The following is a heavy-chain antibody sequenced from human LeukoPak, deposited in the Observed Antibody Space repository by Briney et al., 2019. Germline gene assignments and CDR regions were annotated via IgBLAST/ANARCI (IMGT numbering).Heavy chain of an antibody. Sequence: GGSLRLSCAASGFTFSCYGVHWVRQAPGNGVEWVSAISASGVSTYFADSVKGRFTISRDNSKNTLYLQMNSLTADDTAVYYCAKDLGFRGASGYWGQGTLVTVSS. D-gene: IGHD3-10*01. CDR2: ISASGVST. J-gene: IGHJ4*02. CDR3: AKDLGFRGASGY. V-gene: IGHV3-23*01. CDR1: GFTFSCYG.